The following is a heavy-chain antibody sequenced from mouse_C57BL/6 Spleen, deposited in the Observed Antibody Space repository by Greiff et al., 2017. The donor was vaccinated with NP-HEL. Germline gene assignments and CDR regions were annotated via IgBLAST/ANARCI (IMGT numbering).Heavy chain of an antibody. Sequence: VQLQQPGAELVMPGASVKLSCKASGYTFTSYWMHWVKQRPGQGLEWIGEIDPSDSYTNYNQKFKGKSTLTVDKSSSTAYMQLSSLTSEDSAVYYCARLAGDYFDYGGQGTTLTVSS. D-gene: IGHD4-1*01. CDR2: IDPSDSYT. CDR3: ARLAGDYFDY. J-gene: IGHJ2*01. V-gene: IGHV1-69*01. CDR1: GYTFTSYW.